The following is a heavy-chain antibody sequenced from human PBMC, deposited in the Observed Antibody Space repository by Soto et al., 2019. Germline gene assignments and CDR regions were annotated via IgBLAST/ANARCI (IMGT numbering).Heavy chain of an antibody. V-gene: IGHV1-69*01. CDR3: ARDGGRHSGGMDY. D-gene: IGHD1-26*01. Sequence: QVQLVQSGAEGKKPGSSVKVSCKASGGTFSSYSINWVRQAPGQGLEWMGEIIPIVGTANYAQKFQGRVTITADESTSTAYMELSSLRSEDKAVYYCARDGGRHSGGMDYWGQGTLVSVSS. CDR1: GGTFSSYS. J-gene: IGHJ4*02. CDR2: IIPIVGTA.